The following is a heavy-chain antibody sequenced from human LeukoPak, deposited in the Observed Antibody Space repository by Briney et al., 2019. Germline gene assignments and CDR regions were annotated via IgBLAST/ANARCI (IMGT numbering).Heavy chain of an antibody. CDR2: MNPNSGNT. CDR1: GYTFTSYD. D-gene: IGHD3-9*01. V-gene: IGHV1-8*03. CDR3: ARARLRMAYYDILTGLMEDAFDI. Sequence: ASVKVSCKASGYTFTSYDINWVRQATGQGLEWMGWMNPNSGNTGYAQKFQGRVTIARNTSISTAYMELSSLRSENTAVYYCARARLRMAYYDILTGLMEDAFDIWGQGTMVTVSS. J-gene: IGHJ3*02.